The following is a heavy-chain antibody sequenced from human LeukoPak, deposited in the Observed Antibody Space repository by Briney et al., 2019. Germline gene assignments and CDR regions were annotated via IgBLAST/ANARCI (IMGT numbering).Heavy chain of an antibody. CDR3: ARPTTYGSGTLVD. Sequence: SETLSLTCTVSGYSISSGYYWGWIRQPPGKGLEWIGSIYYSGSTYYNPSLKSRVTISVDTSKNQFSLKLSSVTAADTAVYYCARPTTYGSGTLVDWGQGTLVTVSS. J-gene: IGHJ4*02. CDR2: IYYSGST. CDR1: GYSISSGYY. V-gene: IGHV4-38-2*02. D-gene: IGHD3-10*01.